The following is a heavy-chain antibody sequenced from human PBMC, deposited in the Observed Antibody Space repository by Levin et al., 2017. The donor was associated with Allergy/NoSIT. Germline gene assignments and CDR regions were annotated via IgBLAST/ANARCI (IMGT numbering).Heavy chain of an antibody. CDR1: GGSFSGYY. V-gene: IGHV4-34*01. Sequence: SETLSLTCAVYGGSFSGYYWSWIRQPPGKGLEWIGEINHSGSTNYNPSLKSRVTISVDTSKNQFSLKLSSVTAADTAVYYCARGPSSRITMVRNWFDPWGQGTLVTVSS. D-gene: IGHD3-10*01. J-gene: IGHJ5*02. CDR2: INHSGST. CDR3: ARGPSSRITMVRNWFDP.